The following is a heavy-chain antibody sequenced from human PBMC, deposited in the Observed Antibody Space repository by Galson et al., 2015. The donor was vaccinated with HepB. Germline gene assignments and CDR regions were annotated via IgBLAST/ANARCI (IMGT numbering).Heavy chain of an antibody. D-gene: IGHD3-3*01. CDR3: ARDRDSYYDFWSGFYYGLDV. V-gene: IGHV3-23*01. CDR1: GFTFSKYS. CDR2: ITGTSGNP. J-gene: IGHJ6*02. Sequence: SLRLSCAASGFTFSKYSINWVRQAPGKGLEWVSVITGTSGNPFYADSMRGRVTISRDNSKNMVYLEMNSLRAEDTATYYCARDRDSYYDFWSGFYYGLDVWGQGTTVTVSS.